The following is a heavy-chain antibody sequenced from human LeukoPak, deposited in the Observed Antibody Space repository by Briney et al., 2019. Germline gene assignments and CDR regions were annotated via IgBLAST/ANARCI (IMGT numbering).Heavy chain of an antibody. J-gene: IGHJ3*02. CDR2: IYHSGST. D-gene: IGHD3-3*01. CDR3: ARRAPIRFLDFPDDAFDI. V-gene: IGHV4-30-2*01. Sequence: SQTLSLTCTVSGGSISSGGYYWSWIRQPPGKGLEWIGYIYHSGSTYYNPSLKSRVTISVDRSKNQFSLKLSSVTAADTAVYYCARRAPIRFLDFPDDAFDIWGQGTMVTVSS. CDR1: GGSISSGGYY.